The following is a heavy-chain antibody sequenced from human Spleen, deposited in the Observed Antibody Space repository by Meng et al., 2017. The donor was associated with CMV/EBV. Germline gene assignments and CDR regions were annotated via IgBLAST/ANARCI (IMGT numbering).Heavy chain of an antibody. D-gene: IGHD6-13*01. CDR3: ARLGAYSSSWVSWFDA. CDR2: IISSSTI. CDR1: GFTVSDYY. V-gene: IGHV3-69-1*01. Sequence: GESLKISCAASGFTVSDYYMNWVRQAPGKGLEWVSSIISSSTIYYADSVKGRFIISRDNAKNSLYLQMNRLRAEDTVVYYRARLGAYSSSWVSWFDAWGQGTLVTVSS. J-gene: IGHJ5*02.